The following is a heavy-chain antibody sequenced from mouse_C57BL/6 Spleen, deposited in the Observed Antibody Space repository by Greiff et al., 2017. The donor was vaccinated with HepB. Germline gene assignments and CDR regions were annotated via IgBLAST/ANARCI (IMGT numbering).Heavy chain of an antibody. CDR2: ISSGSSTI. D-gene: IGHD1-1*01. CDR1: GFTFSDYG. J-gene: IGHJ2*01. Sequence: EVKLMESGGGLVKPGGSLKLSCAASGFTFSDYGMHWVRQAPEKGLEWVAYISSGSSTIYYADTVKGRFTIPRDNAKNTLFLQMTSLRSEDTAMYYCARNGVTTVVDYWGQGTTLTVSS. V-gene: IGHV5-17*01. CDR3: ARNGVTTVVDY.